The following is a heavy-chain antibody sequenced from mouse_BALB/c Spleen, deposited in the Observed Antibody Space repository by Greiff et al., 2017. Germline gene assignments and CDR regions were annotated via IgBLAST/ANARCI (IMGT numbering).Heavy chain of an antibody. D-gene: IGHD1-1*01. CDR3: ARGLPYYDYFDY. V-gene: IGHV5-6-5*01. CDR2: ISSGGST. J-gene: IGHJ2*01. Sequence: EVMLVESGGGLVKPGGSLKLSCAASGFTFSSYAMSWVRQTPEKRLEWVASISSGGSTYYPDSVKGRFTISRDNARNILYLQMSSLRSEDTAMYYCARGLPYYDYFDYWGQGTTLTVSS. CDR1: GFTFSSYA.